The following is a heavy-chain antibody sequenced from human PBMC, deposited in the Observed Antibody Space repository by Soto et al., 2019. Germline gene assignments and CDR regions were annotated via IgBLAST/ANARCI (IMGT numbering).Heavy chain of an antibody. CDR3: AKGSIAVAGTPNYYFDY. Sequence: PGGSLRLSCAASGFTFSSYAMSWVRQAPGKGLEWVSAISGSGGSTYYADSVKGRFTISRDNSKNTLYLQMNSLRAEDTAVYYCAKGSIAVAGTPNYYFDYWGQGTLVTVSS. V-gene: IGHV3-23*01. J-gene: IGHJ4*02. CDR1: GFTFSSYA. CDR2: ISGSGGST. D-gene: IGHD6-19*01.